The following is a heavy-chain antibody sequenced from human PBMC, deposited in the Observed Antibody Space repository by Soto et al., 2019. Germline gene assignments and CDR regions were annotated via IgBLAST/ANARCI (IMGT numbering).Heavy chain of an antibody. Sequence: EVQLLESGGGLVQPGGSLRLSCAASGFTFSSYAMSWVRQAPGKGLEWVSAISGSGGSTYYADSVKGRFTISRDNSKNTRYLQMNSLRAEDTAVYYCATELVGARQGGGYWGQGTLVTVSS. J-gene: IGHJ4*02. CDR2: ISGSGGST. CDR1: GFTFSSYA. D-gene: IGHD1-26*01. CDR3: ATELVGARQGGGY. V-gene: IGHV3-23*01.